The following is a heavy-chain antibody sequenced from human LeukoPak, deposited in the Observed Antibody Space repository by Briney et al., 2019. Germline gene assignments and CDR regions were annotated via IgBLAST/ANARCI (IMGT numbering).Heavy chain of an antibody. V-gene: IGHV3-7*03. Sequence: PGGSLRLSCAASEFTFSSYWMSWVRQAPGKGLEWVANIKPDGTTKFYVDSVKGRFTISRDNALNSLYLQMNSLRAEDTAIYYCARSIPYGTTWYGRSDYWGQGTLVTVSS. CDR1: EFTFSSYW. J-gene: IGHJ4*02. CDR3: ARSIPYGTTWYGRSDY. D-gene: IGHD6-13*01. CDR2: IKPDGTTK.